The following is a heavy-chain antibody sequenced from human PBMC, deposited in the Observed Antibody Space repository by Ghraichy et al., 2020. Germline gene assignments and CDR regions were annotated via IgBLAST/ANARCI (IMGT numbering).Heavy chain of an antibody. Sequence: SCAASGFTFSNFWMFWVRQAPGKGLVWVSRLNADGSTKHYADSVRGRFTISRDNAKNTVFLQMNSLRAEDTGVYYCGRDLWGFPDLWGQGTLVTVSS. CDR2: LNADGSTK. D-gene: IGHD2-21*01. CDR1: GFTFSNFW. CDR3: GRDLWGFPDL. J-gene: IGHJ5*02. V-gene: IGHV3-74*01.